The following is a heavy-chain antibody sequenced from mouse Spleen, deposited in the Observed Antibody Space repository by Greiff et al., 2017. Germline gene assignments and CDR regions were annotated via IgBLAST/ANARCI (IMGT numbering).Heavy chain of an antibody. Sequence: QVQLQQSGPELVKPGASVKMSCKASGYTFTDYVISWVKQRTGQGLEWIGEIYPGSGSTYYNEKFKGKATLTADKSSNTAYMQLSSLTSEDSAVYFCARKEGYDEAMDYWGQGTLVTVSA. CDR2: IYPGSGST. V-gene: IGHV1-77*01. CDR3: ARKEGYDEAMDY. CDR1: GYTFTDYV. D-gene: IGHD2-14*01. J-gene: IGHJ3*01.